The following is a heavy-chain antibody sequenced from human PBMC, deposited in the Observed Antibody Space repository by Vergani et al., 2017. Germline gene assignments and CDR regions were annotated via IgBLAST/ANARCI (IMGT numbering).Heavy chain of an antibody. V-gene: IGHV4-30-4*08. CDR3: ARQKDYYMDV. J-gene: IGHJ6*03. Sequence: QVQLQESGPGLVKASQTLSLTCTVSNDSVSNTFYYWGWIRQTPGKGLEWIGYIYYSGTTYYNPSLESRLTISLDTSENHLSLKLTSVTAADTAVYYCARQKDYYMDVWGKGATVTVS. CDR1: NDSVSNTFYY. CDR2: IYYSGTT.